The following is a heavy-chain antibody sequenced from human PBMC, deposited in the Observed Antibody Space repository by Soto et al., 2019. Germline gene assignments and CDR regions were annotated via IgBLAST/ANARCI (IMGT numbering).Heavy chain of an antibody. D-gene: IGHD6-13*01. CDR1: CGSISSSSYY. Sequence: PSETLSLTCTFSCGSISSSSYYWGWIRQPPGKGLEWIGSIFYSGSTYYNPSLKSRVTISVDTSKNQFSLRLSSVTAADTAVYYCARHTREAAAGTRFDYWGQGTLVTVSS. J-gene: IGHJ4*02. CDR2: IFYSGST. CDR3: ARHTREAAAGTRFDY. V-gene: IGHV4-39*01.